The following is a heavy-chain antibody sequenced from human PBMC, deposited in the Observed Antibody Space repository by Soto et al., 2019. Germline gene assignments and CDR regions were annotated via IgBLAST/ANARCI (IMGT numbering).Heavy chain of an antibody. CDR3: ARDHGLSRWLRLKENYYYGMDV. CDR2: ISYDGSNK. J-gene: IGHJ6*02. D-gene: IGHD5-12*01. Sequence: LRLSCAASGFTFSSYAMHWVRQAPGKGLEWVAVISYDGSNKYYADSVKGRFTISRDNSKNTLYLQMNSLRAEDTAVYYCARDHGLSRWLRLKENYYYGMDVWGQGTTVTVSS. V-gene: IGHV3-30-3*01. CDR1: GFTFSSYA.